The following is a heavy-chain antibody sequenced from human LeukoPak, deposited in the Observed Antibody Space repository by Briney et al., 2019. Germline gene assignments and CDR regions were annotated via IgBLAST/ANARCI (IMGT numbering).Heavy chain of an antibody. CDR1: GGSFSGYY. CDR2: VNHSGST. Sequence: KPSETLSLTCAVYGGSFSGYYWSWIRQPPGKGLEWIGEVNHSGSTNYNPSLKSRVTISVDTSKNQFSLKLSSVTAADTAVYYCARRGFHEDVWGKGTTVTVSS. V-gene: IGHV4-34*01. J-gene: IGHJ6*04. D-gene: IGHD3-10*01. CDR3: ARRGFHEDV.